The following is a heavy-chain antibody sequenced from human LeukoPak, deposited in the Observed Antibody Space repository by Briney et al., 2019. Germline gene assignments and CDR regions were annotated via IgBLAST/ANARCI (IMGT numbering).Heavy chain of an antibody. Sequence: SGGSLRLSCSASGFTFSNYAMHWVRQAPGKGLEWVAVISYDGSNKYYAESVKGRFSISRDNSKNTLYLQMNSLRAEDTAGYYCARTGGQQQLVPPIDYWGQGTLVTVSS. CDR1: GFTFSNYA. CDR2: ISYDGSNK. V-gene: IGHV3-30-3*01. J-gene: IGHJ4*02. CDR3: ARTGGQQQLVPPIDY. D-gene: IGHD6-13*01.